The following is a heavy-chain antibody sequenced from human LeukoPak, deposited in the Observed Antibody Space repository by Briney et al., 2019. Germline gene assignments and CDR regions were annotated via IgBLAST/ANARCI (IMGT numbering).Heavy chain of an antibody. CDR2: INHSGST. CDR3: ARARITIFGVVIGYFDY. CDR1: GGSFSDYY. Sequence: PSETLSLTCAVYGGSFSDYYWSWIRQPPGKGLEWIGEINHSGSTNYNPSLKSRVTISVDTSKNQFSLKLSSVTAADTAVYYCARARITIFGVVIGYFDYWGQGTLVTVSS. J-gene: IGHJ4*02. D-gene: IGHD3-3*01. V-gene: IGHV4-34*01.